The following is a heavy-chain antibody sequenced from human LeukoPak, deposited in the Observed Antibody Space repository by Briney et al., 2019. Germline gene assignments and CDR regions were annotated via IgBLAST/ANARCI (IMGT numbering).Heavy chain of an antibody. D-gene: IGHD6-19*01. Sequence: PGGSLRLSCAASGFTFSAYWMTWVRQAPGKGLEWVANMNEGGNSKYYVDSVRGRFTISRDKTKDLLHLQMSSLRAEDTAVYYCARVGKNGWDFDHWGQGTLVTVSS. J-gene: IGHJ4*02. CDR3: ARVGKNGWDFDH. V-gene: IGHV3-7*01. CDR2: MNEGGNSK. CDR1: GFTFSAYW.